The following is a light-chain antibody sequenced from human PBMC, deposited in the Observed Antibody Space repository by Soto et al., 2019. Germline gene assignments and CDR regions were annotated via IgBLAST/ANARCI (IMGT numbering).Light chain of an antibody. V-gene: IGLV2-11*01. CDR1: SSDVGGYNY. CDR3: CSYAGSYTVV. CDR2: GVS. J-gene: IGLJ3*02. Sequence: QSALTQPRSVSGSPGQSVTISCTGTSSDVGGYNYVSWYQHHPGKAPKLMIYGVSKRPSGVPDRFSGSKSGNTASLTISGLRAEDEDDYYCCSYAGSYTVVFGGGTQLTVL.